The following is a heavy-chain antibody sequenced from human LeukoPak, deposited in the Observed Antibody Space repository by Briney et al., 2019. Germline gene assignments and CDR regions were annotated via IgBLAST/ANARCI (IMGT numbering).Heavy chain of an antibody. D-gene: IGHD2-2*01. Sequence: PSETLSLTCTVSGGSISSGGYYWSWIRQHPGKGLEWIGYIYYSGSTYYNPSLKSRVTISVDRSKNQFSLKLSSVTAADTAVYYCASGHTSSWAFDIWGQGTMVTVSS. J-gene: IGHJ3*02. V-gene: IGHV4-31*03. CDR1: GGSISSGGYY. CDR2: IYYSGST. CDR3: ASGHTSSWAFDI.